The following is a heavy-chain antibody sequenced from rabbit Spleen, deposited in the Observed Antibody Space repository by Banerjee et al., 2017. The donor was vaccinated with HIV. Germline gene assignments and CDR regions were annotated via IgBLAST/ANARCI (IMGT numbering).Heavy chain of an antibody. CDR3: ARDLTGVIGWNFCL. CDR1: GVSFSSSSY. D-gene: IGHD1-1*01. Sequence: QSLEESGGDLVKPGASLTLTCTASGVSFSSSSYMCWVRQAPGKGLEWIACIDTGSSGFTYFATWAKGRFTCSKTSSTTVTLQMTRLTAADTATYFCARDLTGVIGWNFCLWGPGTLVTVS. V-gene: IGHV1S40*01. CDR2: IDTGSSGFT. J-gene: IGHJ4*01.